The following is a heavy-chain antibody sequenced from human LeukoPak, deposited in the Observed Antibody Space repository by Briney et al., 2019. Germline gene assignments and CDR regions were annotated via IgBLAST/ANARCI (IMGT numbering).Heavy chain of an antibody. CDR1: EFTFNTYT. D-gene: IGHD3-3*01. CDR2: ISGSSGII. J-gene: IGHJ4*02. V-gene: IGHV3-48*01. CDR3: ARDAHYDFWSGYYSTWPLGC. Sequence: PGGSLRLSCAASEFTFNTYTMNWVRQAPGKGLEWVSYISGSSGIIDYADSVRGRFTISRANAKNSLYLQMNSLRAEDTAVYYCARDAHYDFWSGYYSTWPLGCWGQGTLVTVSS.